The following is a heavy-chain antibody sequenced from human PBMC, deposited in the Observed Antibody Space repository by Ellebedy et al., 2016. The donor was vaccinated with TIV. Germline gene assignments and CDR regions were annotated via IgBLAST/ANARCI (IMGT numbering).Heavy chain of an antibody. CDR1: GFIFSDYY. V-gene: IGHV3-11*03. D-gene: IGHD1-26*01. Sequence: GGSLRLSCAASGFIFSDYYMNWIRQAPGKGLEWVSYISTNSGYTNYVDSVKGRFTISRDNARNSVYLEMNSLRAEDTAVYYCARRVGFDSWGQGTLVTVSS. J-gene: IGHJ4*02. CDR3: ARRVGFDS. CDR2: ISTNSGYT.